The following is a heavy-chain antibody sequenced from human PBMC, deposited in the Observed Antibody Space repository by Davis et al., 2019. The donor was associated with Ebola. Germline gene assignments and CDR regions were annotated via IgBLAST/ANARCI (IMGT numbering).Heavy chain of an antibody. CDR3: ARTYYGSGSYYFDP. J-gene: IGHJ5*02. V-gene: IGHV3-33*01. CDR2: IWYDGSNK. CDR1: GFTFSSYV. D-gene: IGHD3-10*01. Sequence: GGSLRLSCAASGFTFSSYVMHWVRQAPGKGLEWVAVIWYDGSNKYYADSVKGRFTISRDNSKNTLYLQMNSLRAEDTAVYYCARTYYGSGSYYFDPWGQGTLVTVSS.